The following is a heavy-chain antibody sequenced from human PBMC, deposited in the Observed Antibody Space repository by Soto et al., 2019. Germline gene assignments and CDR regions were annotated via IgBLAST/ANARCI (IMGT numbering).Heavy chain of an antibody. Sequence: PGGSLRLSCAASGFTFSSYSMNWVRQAPGKGLEWVSSISSSSSYIYYADSVKGRFTISRDNAKNSLYLQMNSLRAEDTAVYYCARGGTVVYTWFDPWGQGTLATVSS. D-gene: IGHD3-16*01. J-gene: IGHJ5*02. CDR1: GFTFSSYS. CDR3: ARGGTVVYTWFDP. V-gene: IGHV3-21*01. CDR2: ISSSSSYI.